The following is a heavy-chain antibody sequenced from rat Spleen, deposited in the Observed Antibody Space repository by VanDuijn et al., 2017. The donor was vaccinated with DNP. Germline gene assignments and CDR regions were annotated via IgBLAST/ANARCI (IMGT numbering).Heavy chain of an antibody. CDR3: ARDSVIPRFMDA. CDR2: ISSGGNT. CDR1: GFSLTTNG. Sequence: QVQLKESGPGLVQPSQTLSLTCTVSGFSLTTNGVSWVRQPPGKGLEWIAAISSGGNTYYNSALKSRLSISRDTSKSQVFLRMNSLQTEDTATYYCARDSVIPRFMDAWGQGASVTVSS. J-gene: IGHJ4*01. D-gene: IGHD1-12*01. V-gene: IGHV2S12*01.